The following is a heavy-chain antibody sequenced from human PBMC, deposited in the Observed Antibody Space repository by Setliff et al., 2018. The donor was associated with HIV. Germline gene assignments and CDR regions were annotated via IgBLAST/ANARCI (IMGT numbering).Heavy chain of an antibody. J-gene: IGHJ6*03. V-gene: IGHV4-4*02. CDR1: GGSIMTGDW. D-gene: IGHD3-22*01. CDR3: ARDYYDETYYSQGIYYLYYMDV. Sequence: SETLSLTCAACGGSIMTGDWWSWVRQSPGKRLEWIGEISHSGSTNYNPSLMSRVTMSVDKSNNQFSLKLSSVTAADTAVYYCARDYYDETYYSQGIYYLYYMDVWGKGTTVTVSS. CDR2: ISHSGST.